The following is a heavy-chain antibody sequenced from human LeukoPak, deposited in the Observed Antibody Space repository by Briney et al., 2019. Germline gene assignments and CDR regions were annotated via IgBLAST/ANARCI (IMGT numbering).Heavy chain of an antibody. D-gene: IGHD3-3*01. CDR3: AKVSELAKVRFLEWLREGYYFDY. J-gene: IGHJ4*02. CDR2: ISGSGGST. Sequence: GGSLRLSCAASGFTFSSYAMSWVRQAPGKGLEWVSAISGSGGSTYYADSVKGRFTISRDNSKNTLYLQMNSLRAEDTAVYYCAKVSELAKVRFLEWLREGYYFDYWGQGTLVTVSS. CDR1: GFTFSSYA. V-gene: IGHV3-23*01.